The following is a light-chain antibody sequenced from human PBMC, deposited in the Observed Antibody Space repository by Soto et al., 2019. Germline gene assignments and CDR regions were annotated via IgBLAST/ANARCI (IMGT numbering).Light chain of an antibody. J-gene: IGKJ1*01. V-gene: IGKV1-5*01. Sequence: DIQMTQSPSILSASVGDRVTITCRASQGISCWLAWYQPKTGKDPQLQIYDALTLESGVPSSCSGSGSETEFTLTILRLHHDDFATYHYQQYNSYTFGQGTKVDIK. CDR1: QGISCW. CDR3: QQYNSYT. CDR2: DAL.